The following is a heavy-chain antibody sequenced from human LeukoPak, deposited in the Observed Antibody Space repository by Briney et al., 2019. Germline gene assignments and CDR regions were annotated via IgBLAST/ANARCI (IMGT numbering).Heavy chain of an antibody. J-gene: IGHJ4*02. CDR3: ARDQYDTWSRRGNFDS. D-gene: IGHD3-3*01. V-gene: IGHV3-7*03. Sequence: GGSLRLSCAASGFIFGKYWMSWVRQAPGKGLEWVANIKLDGSEKNYVDSVKGRFTISRDNTKNSLYLRMNSLRAEDTAVFYCARDQYDTWSRRGNFDSWGQGTLVTVSS. CDR2: IKLDGSEK. CDR1: GFIFGKYW.